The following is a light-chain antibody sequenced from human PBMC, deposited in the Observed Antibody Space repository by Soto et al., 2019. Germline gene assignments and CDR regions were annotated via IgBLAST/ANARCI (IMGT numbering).Light chain of an antibody. Sequence: EIMVKAASSHPAVVPGGKTTLFCQAHPGGWKNLAWYQQKPGQAPRLLIYGASTRATGIPARFSGSGSGTEFTLTIGSLQSEDFAVYYCQQYNKFPSLTFGGGTKVEIK. CDR1: PGGWKN. J-gene: IGKJ4*01. V-gene: IGKV3-15*01. CDR3: QQYNKFPSLT. CDR2: GAS.